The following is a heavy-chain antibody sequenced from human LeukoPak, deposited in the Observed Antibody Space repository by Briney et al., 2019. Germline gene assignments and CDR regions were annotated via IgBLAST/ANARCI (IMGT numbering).Heavy chain of an antibody. CDR2: ISGSGGST. V-gene: IGHV3-23*01. CDR3: AKGPGSSGYPYYFDY. Sequence: GGALTQSCAASGFTFSSYALSWVRQAPGKELDGVSAISGSGGSTYYAYSVKGRFTISRDNSNNTLYLQMNSLRAEDTAVYYCAKGPGSSGYPYYFDYWGQGTLVTVSS. CDR1: GFTFSSYA. J-gene: IGHJ4*02. D-gene: IGHD3-22*01.